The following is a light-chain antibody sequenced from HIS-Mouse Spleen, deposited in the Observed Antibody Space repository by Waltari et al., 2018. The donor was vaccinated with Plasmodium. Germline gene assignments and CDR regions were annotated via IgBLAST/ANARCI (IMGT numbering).Light chain of an antibody. V-gene: IGLV6-57*04. CDR3: QSYDSSNWV. Sequence: NFMLTQPHSVSESPGKTVTISCTRSSGSIASNYVQWYQQRPGSATTTAIYEDNQRPSGVPDRFSGSIDSSSNAASLTISGLKTEDEADYYCQSYDSSNWVFGGGTKLTVL. CDR2: EDN. J-gene: IGLJ3*02. CDR1: SGSIASNY.